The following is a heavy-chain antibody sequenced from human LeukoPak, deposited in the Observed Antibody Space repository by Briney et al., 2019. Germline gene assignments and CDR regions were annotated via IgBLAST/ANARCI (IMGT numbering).Heavy chain of an antibody. D-gene: IGHD1-26*01. J-gene: IGHJ4*02. V-gene: IGHV3-72*01. CDR3: ALSRGRESYPPWRTVGYYFDY. CDR1: GFTFSDHY. Sequence: PGGSLRLSCAASGFTFSDHYMDWVRQAPGKGLEWVGRTRNKANSYTTEYAASVKGRFTISRDDSKNSLYLQMNSLKTEDTAVYYCALSRGRESYPPWRTVGYYFDYWGQGTLVTVSS. CDR2: TRNKANSYTT.